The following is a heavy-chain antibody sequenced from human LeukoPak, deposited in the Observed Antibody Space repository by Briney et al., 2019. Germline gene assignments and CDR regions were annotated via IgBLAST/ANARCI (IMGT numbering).Heavy chain of an antibody. J-gene: IGHJ6*02. Sequence: SETLSLTCAVYGGSFSGYYWSWIRQPPGKGLEWIGEINHSGSTNYNPSLKSRVTISVDTSKNQFSLKLSSVTAADTAVYYCAGKIVVVSPLPPYYGMDVWGQGTQVPVSS. V-gene: IGHV4-34*01. CDR1: GGSFSGYY. CDR2: INHSGST. CDR3: AGKIVVVSPLPPYYGMDV. D-gene: IGHD3-22*01.